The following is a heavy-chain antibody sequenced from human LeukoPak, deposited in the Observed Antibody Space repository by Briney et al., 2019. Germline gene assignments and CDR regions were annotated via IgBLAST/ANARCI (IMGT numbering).Heavy chain of an antibody. CDR2: ISSSSSYI. V-gene: IGHV3-21*01. CDR3: ARDRSIAAAGSLDY. Sequence: GGSLRLSCAASGFTFSSYSMNWVRQAPGKGLEWVSSISSSSSYIYYADSVKGRFTISRDNAKNSLYLQMNSLRAEDTAVYYCARDRSIAAAGSLDYWAREPWSPSPQ. D-gene: IGHD6-13*01. CDR1: GFTFSSYS. J-gene: IGHJ4*02.